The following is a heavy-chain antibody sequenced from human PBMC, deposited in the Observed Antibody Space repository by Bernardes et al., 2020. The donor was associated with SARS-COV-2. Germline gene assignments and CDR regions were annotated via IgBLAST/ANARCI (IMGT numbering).Heavy chain of an antibody. D-gene: IGHD2-15*01. Sequence: GGALRLSCTVSGFTFSNFWMHWVRQVPGKGVVWVSRINSDGGSTNYADSVKGRFTISRDNAKNTVYLQMNSLSGEDTALYYCARGYCSGGSCYGFLFDPWGQGTLVTVSS. CDR3: ARGYCSGGSCYGFLFDP. CDR2: INSDGGST. V-gene: IGHV3-74*01. CDR1: GFTFSNFW. J-gene: IGHJ5*02.